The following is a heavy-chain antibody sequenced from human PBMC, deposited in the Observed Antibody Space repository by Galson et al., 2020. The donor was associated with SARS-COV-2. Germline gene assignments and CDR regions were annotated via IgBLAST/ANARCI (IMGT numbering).Heavy chain of an antibody. V-gene: IGHV1-69*13. CDR2: IIPIFGTA. J-gene: IGHJ6*02. Sequence: SVKVSCKASGGTFSSYAISWVRQAPGQGLEWMGGIIPIFGTANYAQKFQGRVTITADESTSTAYMELSSLRSEDTAVYYCARGGWKKDILTGGRSYYYYYYGMDVWGQGTTVTVAS. D-gene: IGHD3-9*01. CDR3: ARGGWKKDILTGGRSYYYYYYGMDV. CDR1: GGTFSSYA.